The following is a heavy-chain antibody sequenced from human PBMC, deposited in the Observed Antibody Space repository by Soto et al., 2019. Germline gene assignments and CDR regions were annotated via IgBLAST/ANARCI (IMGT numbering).Heavy chain of an antibody. J-gene: IGHJ4*02. CDR2: ISGSGGST. D-gene: IGHD1-26*01. Sequence: GGSLRLSCAASGFTFSSYGMHWVRQAPGKGLEWVAVISGSGGSTYYADSVKGRFTISRDNSKNTLYLQMNSVRAEDTAVYYCATPGGPHDYWGQGTLVTVSS. CDR3: ATPGGPHDY. CDR1: GFTFSSYG. V-gene: IGHV3-23*01.